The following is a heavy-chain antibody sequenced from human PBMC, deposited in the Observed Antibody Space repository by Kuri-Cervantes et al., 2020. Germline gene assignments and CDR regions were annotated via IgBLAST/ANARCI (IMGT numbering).Heavy chain of an antibody. CDR2: INPSGGST. CDR3: ARRRPSSSWYSGRGVGGWFDP. CDR1: GYTFTSYY. Sequence: ASVKVSCKASGYTFTSYYMHWVRQAPGQGLEWMGIINPSGGSTSYAQKFQGRVTMTRNTSISTAYMELSSLRSEDTAVYYCARRRPSSSWYSGRGVGGWFDPWGQGTLVTVSS. V-gene: IGHV1-46*01. J-gene: IGHJ5*02. D-gene: IGHD6-13*01.